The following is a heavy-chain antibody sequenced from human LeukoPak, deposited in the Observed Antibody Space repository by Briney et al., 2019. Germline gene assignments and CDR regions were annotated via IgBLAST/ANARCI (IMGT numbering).Heavy chain of an antibody. Sequence: SQTLSLTCAISGDSVSSNSAAWNWIRQSPSRGLEWLGRTCYRSKWYNDYAVSVKSRITINPDTSKNQFSLQLNSVTPEDTAVYYCARDVAVAGTEEGGYYFDYWGQETLVTVSS. V-gene: IGHV6-1*01. CDR3: ARDVAVAGTEEGGYYFDY. D-gene: IGHD6-19*01. CDR2: TCYRSKWYN. J-gene: IGHJ4*02. CDR1: GDSVSSNSAA.